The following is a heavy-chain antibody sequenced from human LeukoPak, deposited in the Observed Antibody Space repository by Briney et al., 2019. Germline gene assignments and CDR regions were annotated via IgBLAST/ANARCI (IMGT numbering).Heavy chain of an antibody. J-gene: IGHJ6*02. CDR3: ARGLSRSPIVVVPAAISTEMDV. D-gene: IGHD2-2*02. CDR1: GGSFSGYY. V-gene: IGHV4-34*01. Sequence: PSETLSLTCAVYGGSFSGYYWSWIRQPPGKGLEWIGEINHSGSTNYNPSLKSRVTISVDTSKNQFSLKLSSVTAADTAVYYCARGLSRSPIVVVPAAISTEMDVWGQGTTVTVSS. CDR2: INHSGST.